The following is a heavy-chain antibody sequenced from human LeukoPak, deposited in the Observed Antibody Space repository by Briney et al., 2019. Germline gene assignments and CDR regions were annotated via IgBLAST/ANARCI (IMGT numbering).Heavy chain of an antibody. D-gene: IGHD6-6*01. CDR1: GGSISSSSYY. CDR2: IYYSGST. Sequence: SETLSLTCTVSGGSISSSSYYWGWIRQPPGKGLEWIGSIYYSGSTYYNPSLKSRVTISVDTSKNQFSLKLSSVTAADTAVYYCASPDRIAARRDYAFDIWGQGTMVTVSS. J-gene: IGHJ3*02. V-gene: IGHV4-39*01. CDR3: ASPDRIAARRDYAFDI.